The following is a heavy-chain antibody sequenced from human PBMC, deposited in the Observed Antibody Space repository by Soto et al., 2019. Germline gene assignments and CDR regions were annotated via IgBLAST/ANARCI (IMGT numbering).Heavy chain of an antibody. CDR3: AKDRSWVGFDP. V-gene: IGHV3-30*18. Sequence: PGGSLRLSCAASGFTFSSYGMHWVRQAPGKGLEWVAVISYDGSNKYYADSVKGRFTISRDNSKNTLYLQMNSLRAEDTAVYYCAKDRSWVGFDPWGQGTLVTVSS. J-gene: IGHJ5*02. CDR1: GFTFSSYG. D-gene: IGHD6-13*01. CDR2: ISYDGSNK.